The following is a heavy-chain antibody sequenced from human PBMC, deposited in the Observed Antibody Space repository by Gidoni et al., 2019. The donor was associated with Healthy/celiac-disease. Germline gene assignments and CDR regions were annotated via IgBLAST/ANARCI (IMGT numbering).Heavy chain of an antibody. J-gene: IGHJ4*02. CDR3: EKGDGLQFNGGDY. Sequence: EVQLLESGGGLVQPGGSLRLSCAASGFPFSSYAMSWVRRAPGTGLDGFSDIGGSDGSKYYADAVNGRFTSTRDNSKKTLYLQMNSLRAEDTAVYYCEKGDGLQFNGGDYWGQGTLVTVSS. V-gene: IGHV3-23*01. CDR2: IGGSDGSK. CDR1: GFPFSSYA. D-gene: IGHD4-4*01.